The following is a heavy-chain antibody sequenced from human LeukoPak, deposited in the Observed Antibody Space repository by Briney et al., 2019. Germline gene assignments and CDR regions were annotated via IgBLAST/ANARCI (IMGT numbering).Heavy chain of an antibody. V-gene: IGHV4-61*01. CDR1: GGSVSSGSYY. Sequence: SETLSLTCTVSGGSVSSGSYYWSWIRQPPGKGLEWIGYIYYSGSTNYNPSLKSRVTISVDTSKNQFSLKLSPVTAADTAVYYCARQTMGYSGRPFDYWGQGTLVTVSS. CDR3: ARQTMGYSGRPFDY. J-gene: IGHJ4*02. D-gene: IGHD1-26*01. CDR2: IYYSGST.